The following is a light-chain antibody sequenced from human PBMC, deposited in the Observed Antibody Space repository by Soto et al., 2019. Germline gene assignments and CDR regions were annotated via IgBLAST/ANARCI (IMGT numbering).Light chain of an antibody. CDR1: QSVSSY. V-gene: IGKV3-11*01. Sequence: EIVLTQSPATLSLSPGEIATLSCRASQSVSSYLAWYQQKPGQAPRLLIYDASNRATGIPARFSGSGSGTDFTLTISSLEHEDFAVYYCQQRSNWPTFTFGPGTKVDIK. CDR3: QQRSNWPTFT. CDR2: DAS. J-gene: IGKJ3*01.